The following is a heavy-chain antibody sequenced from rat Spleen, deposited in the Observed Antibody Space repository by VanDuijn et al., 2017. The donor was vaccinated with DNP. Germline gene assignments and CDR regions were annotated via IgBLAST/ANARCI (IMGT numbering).Heavy chain of an antibody. V-gene: IGHV5-25*01. D-gene: IGHD4-1*01. CDR1: GFTFSNHY. Sequence: EVQLVESGGGLVQPGGSMKLSCAASGFTFSNHYMAWVRQAPAKGLEWVAAISTGGGYSYYRDSVKGRFTISRDNTKSTLYLQMDSLNSDDTATYYCTRCSTRAGRLFDFWGQGIMVTVSS. CDR2: ISTGGGYS. CDR3: TRCSTRAGRLFDF. J-gene: IGHJ2*01.